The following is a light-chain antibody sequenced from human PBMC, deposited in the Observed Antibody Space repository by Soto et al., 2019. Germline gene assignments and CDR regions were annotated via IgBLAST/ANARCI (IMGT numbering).Light chain of an antibody. Sequence: EIVMTQSPATLSVSPGERATLSCRASQSVSSNLAWYQQKPGQAPRLLIYGASTRATGIPARFSGSGSGTEFTLSISSMQTADFSVYYCQQYNNWSYTFGQGTKLENK. V-gene: IGKV3-15*01. J-gene: IGKJ2*01. CDR1: QSVSSN. CDR3: QQYNNWSYT. CDR2: GAS.